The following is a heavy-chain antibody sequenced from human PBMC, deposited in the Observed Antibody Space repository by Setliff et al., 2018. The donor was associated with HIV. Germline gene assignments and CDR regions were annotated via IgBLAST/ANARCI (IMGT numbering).Heavy chain of an antibody. D-gene: IGHD2-8*01. CDR3: ARTGCAQLIQGAWFGP. CDR1: GDSISRSNYY. Sequence: PSETLSLTSSVSGDSISRSNYYWGWTRQSPGKGLEWVGSISSSGGTSYSAASLKSRVTLSIDTSKNQFSLKLTSVTAAETAMYYCARTGCAQLIQGAWFGPWGQGVLVTVSS. J-gene: IGHJ5*02. CDR2: ISSSGGT. V-gene: IGHV4-39*01.